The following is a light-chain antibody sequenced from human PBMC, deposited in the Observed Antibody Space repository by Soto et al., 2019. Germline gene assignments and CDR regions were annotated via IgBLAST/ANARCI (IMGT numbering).Light chain of an antibody. V-gene: IGKV3-15*01. J-gene: IGKJ2*01. Sequence: EIVVTQSPATLSVSPGERATLSCRASQTVSRNLGWYQQKPGQAPRLLIYGASTRATGIPARFSGSGSGTEFTLTISSLQSEDFAVYYCQQYNKWPPYTFGQGTKV. CDR1: QTVSRN. CDR3: QQYNKWPPYT. CDR2: GAS.